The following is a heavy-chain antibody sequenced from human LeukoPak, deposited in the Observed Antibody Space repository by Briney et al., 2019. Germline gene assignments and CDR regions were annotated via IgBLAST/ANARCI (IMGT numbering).Heavy chain of an antibody. Sequence: ASVKVSCKASGYTFTGYYMHWVRQAPGQGLEWMGWISAYNGNTNYAQKLQGRVTMTTDTSTSTAYMELRSLRSDDTAVYYCARAGSHTPGAFDIWGQGTMVTVSS. CDR3: ARAGSHTPGAFDI. CDR2: ISAYNGNT. J-gene: IGHJ3*02. CDR1: GYTFTGYY. V-gene: IGHV1-18*04. D-gene: IGHD2-2*02.